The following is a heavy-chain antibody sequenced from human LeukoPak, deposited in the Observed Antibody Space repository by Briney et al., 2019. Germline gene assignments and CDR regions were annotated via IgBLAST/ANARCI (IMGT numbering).Heavy chain of an antibody. V-gene: IGHV4-34*01. CDR2: INHSGST. D-gene: IGHD2-15*01. CDR3: ARSVVAAINWFGP. Sequence: SETLSLTCAVYGGSFSGYYWSWIRQPPGKGLEWIGEINHSGSTNYNPSLKSRVTISVDTSKNQFSLKLSSVTAADTAVYYCARSVVAAINWFGPWGQGTLVTVSS. CDR1: GGSFSGYY. J-gene: IGHJ5*02.